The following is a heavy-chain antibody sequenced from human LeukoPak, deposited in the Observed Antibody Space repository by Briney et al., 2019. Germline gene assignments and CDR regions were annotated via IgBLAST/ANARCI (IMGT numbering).Heavy chain of an antibody. CDR3: ARVSIVVVPAALCDY. CDR1: GYTFTSYY. V-gene: IGHV1-46*01. CDR2: INPSGGST. Sequence: ASVKVSCKASGYTFTSYYMHWVRQAPGQGLEWMGIINPSGGSTSYAQKFQGRVTMTRDTSTSTVYMELSSLRSEDTAVYYCARVSIVVVPAALCDYWGQGTLVTVSS. J-gene: IGHJ4*02. D-gene: IGHD2-2*01.